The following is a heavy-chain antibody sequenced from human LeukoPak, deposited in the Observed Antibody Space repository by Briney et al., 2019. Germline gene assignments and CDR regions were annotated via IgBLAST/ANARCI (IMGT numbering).Heavy chain of an antibody. J-gene: IGHJ6*02. CDR1: GGSISSNNW. CDR3: ASLYSYGMDV. Sequence: SGTLSLTCAVSGGSISSNNWWGWVRQPPGKGLEWIGEIYHSGSPNYNPSLKSRVTISVDKSRNHFSLNLSSVTAADTAVYYCASLYSYGMDVRGQGTTVTVSS. V-gene: IGHV4-4*02. D-gene: IGHD2-2*02. CDR2: IYHSGSP.